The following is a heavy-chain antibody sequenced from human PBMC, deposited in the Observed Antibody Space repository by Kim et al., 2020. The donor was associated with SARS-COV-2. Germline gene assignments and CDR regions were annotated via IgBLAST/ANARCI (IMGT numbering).Heavy chain of an antibody. V-gene: IGHV4-39*01. J-gene: IGHJ5*02. CDR3: ARQPLRVSSRWFDP. CDR1: GGSISSSSYY. CDR2: IYYSGST. Sequence: SETLSLTCTVSGGSISSSSYYWGWIRQPPGKGLEWIGSIYYSGSTYYNPSLKSRVTISVDTSKNQFSLKLSSVTAADTAVYYCARQPLRVSSRWFDPWGQGTLVTVSS. D-gene: IGHD6-13*01.